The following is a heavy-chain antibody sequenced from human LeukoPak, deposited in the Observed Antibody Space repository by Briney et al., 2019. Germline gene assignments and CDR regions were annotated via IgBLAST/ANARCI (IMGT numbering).Heavy chain of an antibody. Sequence: GGSLRLPCAASGFTFKNYAMGWVRHIPGKALEWVSGISGSGDSTYYADSVKGRFTISRDNFENTLYLQLNSLRAEDTAIYYCANLAAWFFYWGQGTLVTVSS. D-gene: IGHD3-10*01. CDR3: ANLAAWFFY. CDR1: GFTFKNYA. CDR2: ISGSGDST. J-gene: IGHJ4*02. V-gene: IGHV3-23*01.